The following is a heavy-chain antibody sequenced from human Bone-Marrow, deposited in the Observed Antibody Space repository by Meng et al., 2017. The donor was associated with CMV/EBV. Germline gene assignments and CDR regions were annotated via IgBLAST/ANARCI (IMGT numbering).Heavy chain of an antibody. Sequence: GGSLRLSCAASGFTFSSYAMHWVRQAPGKGLEWVAVISYDGSNKYYADSVKGRFTISRDNSKNTLYLQMNSLRAEDTAVYYCARPVLTYDFWSGYYYYGMDVWGQGTTVTVSS. CDR1: GFTFSSYA. D-gene: IGHD3-3*01. CDR2: ISYDGSNK. J-gene: IGHJ6*02. CDR3: ARPVLTYDFWSGYYYYGMDV. V-gene: IGHV3-30*04.